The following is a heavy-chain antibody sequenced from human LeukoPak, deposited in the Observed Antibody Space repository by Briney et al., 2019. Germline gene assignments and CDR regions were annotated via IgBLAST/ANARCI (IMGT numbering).Heavy chain of an antibody. CDR2: IYSIGST. Sequence: GGSLRLSCAASGFTVSSNFMSWVRQAPGKGLEWVSVIYSIGSTYYADSAKGRFTLSRDNSKNTLYLQMNSLRAEDTAVYYCAKAPLVYYYFDFWGQGTLVTVSS. V-gene: IGHV3-53*01. CDR3: AKAPLVYYYFDF. D-gene: IGHD2-8*01. CDR1: GFTVSSNF. J-gene: IGHJ4*02.